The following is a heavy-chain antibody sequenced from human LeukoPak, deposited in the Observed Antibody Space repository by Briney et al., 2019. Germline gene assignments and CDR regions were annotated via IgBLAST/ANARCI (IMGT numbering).Heavy chain of an antibody. Sequence: GGSLRLSCAASGFSFSTYWMSWVRQTPEKGLELVSNIDQGGSVRNYTDSLKGRCTISRDNAKKSLYLEINSLRADDTAVYYCARDPESSSFDLWGRGALVTVSS. J-gene: IGHJ4*02. CDR1: GFSFSTYW. D-gene: IGHD6-13*01. CDR2: IDQGGSVR. V-gene: IGHV3-7*01. CDR3: ARDPESSSFDL.